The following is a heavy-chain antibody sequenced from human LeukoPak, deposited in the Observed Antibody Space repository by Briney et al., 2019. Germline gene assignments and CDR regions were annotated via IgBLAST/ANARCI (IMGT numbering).Heavy chain of an antibody. CDR1: GGSISSGDYY. V-gene: IGHV4-30-4*01. CDR3: ARFNRIAVAGDY. Sequence: SETLSLTCTVSGGSISSGDYYRSWIRQPPGKGLEWIGYIYYSGSTYYNPSLKSRVTISVDTSKNQFSLKLSSVTAADTAVYYCARFNRIAVAGDYWGQGTLVTVSS. D-gene: IGHD6-19*01. CDR2: IYYSGST. J-gene: IGHJ4*02.